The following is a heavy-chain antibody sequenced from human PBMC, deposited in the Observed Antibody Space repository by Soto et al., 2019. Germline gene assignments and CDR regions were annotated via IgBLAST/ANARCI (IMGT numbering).Heavy chain of an antibody. Sequence: EVQLVESGGGLVKPGGSLRLSCAASGFTFSSYSMNWVRQAPGKGLEWVSSISSSSSYIYYADSVKGRYTISRDNAKNSLYLQMNSLRAEDTAVYYCATMTTVTSDYWGQGTLVTVSS. CDR2: ISSSSSYI. CDR3: ATMTTVTSDY. J-gene: IGHJ4*02. D-gene: IGHD4-4*01. V-gene: IGHV3-21*01. CDR1: GFTFSSYS.